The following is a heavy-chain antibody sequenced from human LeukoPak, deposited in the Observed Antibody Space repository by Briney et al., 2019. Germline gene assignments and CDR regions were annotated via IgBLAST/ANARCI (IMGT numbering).Heavy chain of an antibody. CDR3: ARFGMDAAIDY. CDR1: GFTFSGYW. D-gene: IGHD2-15*01. CDR2: IKQDASEE. Sequence: GGSLRPSCAASGFTFSGYWMSWVRQAPGKGLEWVATIKQDASEETYVDSVEGRFTSSRDNAKSSLFLQMDSLRAEDTAVYYCARFGMDAAIDYWGQGTLVTVSS. J-gene: IGHJ4*02. V-gene: IGHV3-7*01.